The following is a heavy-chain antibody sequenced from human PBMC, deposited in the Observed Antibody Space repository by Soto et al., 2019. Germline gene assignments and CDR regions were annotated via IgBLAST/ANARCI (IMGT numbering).Heavy chain of an antibody. CDR2: ISSSSSTI. V-gene: IGHV3-48*01. D-gene: IGHD4-17*01. J-gene: IGHJ3*02. CDR3: ARARYGDYDAFDI. Sequence: GGSLRLSCAASGFTFSSYSMNWVRQAPGKGLEWVSYISSSSSTIYYADSVKGRFTISRDNAKNSLYLQMNSLRAEDTAVYYCARARYGDYDAFDIWGQGTMVTVSS. CDR1: GFTFSSYS.